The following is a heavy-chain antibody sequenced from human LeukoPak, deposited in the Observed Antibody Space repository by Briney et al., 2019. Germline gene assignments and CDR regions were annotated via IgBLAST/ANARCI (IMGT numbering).Heavy chain of an antibody. Sequence: GGSLGLSCAASGFTFSSYGMHWVRQAPGKGLEWVAVIWYDGSNKYYADSVKGRFTISRDNSKNTLYLQMNSLRAEDTAVYYCARINWNSRHFDYWGQGTLVTVSS. V-gene: IGHV3-33*01. D-gene: IGHD1-1*01. CDR2: IWYDGSNK. CDR1: GFTFSSYG. J-gene: IGHJ4*02. CDR3: ARINWNSRHFDY.